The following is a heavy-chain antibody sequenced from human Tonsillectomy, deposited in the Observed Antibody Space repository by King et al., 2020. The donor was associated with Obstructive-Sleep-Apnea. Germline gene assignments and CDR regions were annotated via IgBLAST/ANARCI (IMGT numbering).Heavy chain of an antibody. Sequence: VQLVESGGGLVQPGGSLRLSCAASGFTFSSYSMNWVRQAPGKGLEWVSYITSICSTIYYADSLKGRFTTSRDNAKNSLYLQMNSLRVEDTAVYYCARDSSGYSPWGQGTLVTVSS. V-gene: IGHV3-48*04. CDR1: GFTFSSYS. CDR2: ITSICSTI. CDR3: ARDSSGYSP. D-gene: IGHD3-22*01. J-gene: IGHJ5*02.